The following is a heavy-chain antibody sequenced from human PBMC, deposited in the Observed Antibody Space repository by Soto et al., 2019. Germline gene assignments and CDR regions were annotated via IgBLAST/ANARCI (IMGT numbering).Heavy chain of an antibody. CDR2: IKQDGSEK. D-gene: IGHD6-6*01. CDR3: AREIRYSSSEFDY. Sequence: PWGSLRLSCAASGFTFSSYWMSWVRQAPGKGLEWVANIKQDGSEKYYVDSVKGRFTISRDNAKNSLYLQMNSLRAEDTAVYYCAREIRYSSSEFDYWGQGTLVTVSS. CDR1: GFTFSSYW. V-gene: IGHV3-7*01. J-gene: IGHJ4*02.